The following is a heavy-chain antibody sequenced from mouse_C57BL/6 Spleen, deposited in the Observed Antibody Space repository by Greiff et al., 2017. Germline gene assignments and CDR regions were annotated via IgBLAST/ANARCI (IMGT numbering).Heavy chain of an antibody. J-gene: IGHJ2*01. CDR2: IDPESGDT. D-gene: IGHD1-1*01. CDR3: TPFITTVRYFDY. CDR1: GFNIKDDY. V-gene: IGHV14-4*01. Sequence: EVMLVESGAELVRPGASVKLSCTASGFNIKDDYMHWVKQRPEQGLEWIGWIDPESGDTEYASKFQGKATITADTSSNTAYLQLSSLTSEDTAVYYCTPFITTVRYFDYWGQGTTLTVSS.